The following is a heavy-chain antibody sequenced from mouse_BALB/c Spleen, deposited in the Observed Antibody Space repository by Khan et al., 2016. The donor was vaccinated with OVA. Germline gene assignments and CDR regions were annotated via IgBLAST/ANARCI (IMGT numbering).Heavy chain of an antibody. CDR1: GYPLSSYW. D-gene: IGHD1-1*01. Sequence: QVQLQQPGAELVKPGASVKLSCKASGYPLSSYWLHWVKQRPGQGLEWIGEIDPADNFTNYNQKFKDKATLTIDKSSRTTYMLLTSLTYEDSAVYYCARSFHYGSSKWFDYWGQGTLVTVSA. CDR3: ARSFHYGSSKWFDY. V-gene: IGHV1-69*02. CDR2: IDPADNFT. J-gene: IGHJ3*01.